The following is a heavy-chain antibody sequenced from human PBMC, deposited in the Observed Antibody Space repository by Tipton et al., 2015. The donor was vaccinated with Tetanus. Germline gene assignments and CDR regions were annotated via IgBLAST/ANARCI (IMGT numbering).Heavy chain of an antibody. Sequence: QLVQSGGEVKKPGESLKISCKGSGYIFNNYWIGWVRQKPGKGLEWMGIIYPGDSDTRYSPSFQGQVTISVDKSINPAYLQWSSLKAWDPSIFFCARAYCSDGVCIFDFWGQGALVPVAS. CDR1: GYIFNNYW. D-gene: IGHD2-15*01. J-gene: IGHJ4*02. V-gene: IGHV5-51*01. CDR3: ARAYCSDGVCIFDF. CDR2: IYPGDSDT.